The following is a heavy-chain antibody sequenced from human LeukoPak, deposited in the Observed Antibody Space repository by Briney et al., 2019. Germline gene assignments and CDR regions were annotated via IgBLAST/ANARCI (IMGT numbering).Heavy chain of an antibody. CDR3: ARGQGYCSGGSCSNWFDP. J-gene: IGHJ5*02. CDR2: VTPMFGTA. CDR1: GGTFSRFT. Sequence: SVKVSCKASGGTFSRFTISWVRQAPGQGFEWMGGVTPMFGTANFAQRFQGRVSITADESTSTAFMELSSLRFEDTAVYYCARGQGYCSGGSCSNWFDPWGQGTLVTVSS. V-gene: IGHV1-69*13. D-gene: IGHD2-15*01.